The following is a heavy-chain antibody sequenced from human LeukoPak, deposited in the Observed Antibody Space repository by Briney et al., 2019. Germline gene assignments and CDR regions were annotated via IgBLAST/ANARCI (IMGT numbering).Heavy chain of an antibody. CDR1: GFTFSSYA. CDR3: ARVSKNERSRIQLWSPFDY. V-gene: IGHV3-64*01. CDR2: ISSNGGST. D-gene: IGHD5-18*01. Sequence: PGGSLRLSCAASGFTFSSYAMHWVRQAPGKGLEYVSAISSNGGSTYYANSVKGRFTISRDNSKNTLYLQMGSLRAEDMAVYYCARVSKNERSRIQLWSPFDYWGQGTLVTVSS. J-gene: IGHJ4*02.